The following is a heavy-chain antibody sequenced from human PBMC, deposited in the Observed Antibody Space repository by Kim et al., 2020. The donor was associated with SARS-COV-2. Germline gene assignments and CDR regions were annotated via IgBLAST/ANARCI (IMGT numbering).Heavy chain of an antibody. D-gene: IGHD6-13*01. V-gene: IGHV4-39*07. CDR1: GGSISSSSFY. CDR3: GRVRLAAAWGGWFDP. J-gene: IGHJ5*02. Sequence: SETLSLTCTVSGGSISSSSFYWGWIRQPPGKGLEWIGSIYYSGSTSYNPSLQNRVSISVDTSKNQFSLRLRSVTAADTAVYYCGRVRLAAAWGGWFDPWGQGTLVTVSS. CDR2: IYYSGST.